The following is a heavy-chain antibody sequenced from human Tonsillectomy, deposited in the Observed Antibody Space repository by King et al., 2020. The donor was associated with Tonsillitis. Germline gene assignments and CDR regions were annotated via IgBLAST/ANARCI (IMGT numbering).Heavy chain of an antibody. Sequence: QVQLVESGGGVVQPGRSLRLSCAASGFTFSSSDMHWVRQAPGKGLEWVAVISYDGSNKYYADSVKGRFTISRDNSQNTLYLQMNSLRAEDTAVYYCARDRTWEGDYVPRPFDYWGQGTLVTVSS. J-gene: IGHJ4*02. CDR2: ISYDGSNK. CDR3: ARDRTWEGDYVPRPFDY. V-gene: IGHV3-33*05. D-gene: IGHD4-17*01. CDR1: GFTFSSSD.